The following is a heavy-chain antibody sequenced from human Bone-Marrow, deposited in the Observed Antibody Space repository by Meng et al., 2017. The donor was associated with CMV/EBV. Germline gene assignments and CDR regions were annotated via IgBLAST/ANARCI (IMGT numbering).Heavy chain of an antibody. J-gene: IGHJ5*02. Sequence: GESLKISCAASGFTFSSYEMNWVRQAPGKGLEWVSYISSSGSTIYYADSVKGRFTISRDNAKNSLYLQMDCLRAEDTSVNYCASHPHPNWFDPWGQGTLVTVSS. CDR3: ASHPHPNWFDP. CDR2: ISSSGSTI. CDR1: GFTFSSYE. V-gene: IGHV3-48*03.